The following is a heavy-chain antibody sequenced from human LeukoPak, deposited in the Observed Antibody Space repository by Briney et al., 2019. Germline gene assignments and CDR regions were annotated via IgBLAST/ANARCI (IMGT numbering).Heavy chain of an antibody. D-gene: IGHD5-12*01. Sequence: GGSLRLSCAASGFTFDDYAMHWVRQAPGKGLEWVSLISGDGGSTYYADSVNGRFTISRDNSKNSLYLQMNSLRTEDTALYYCAKDGLGGYDPKYYFDYWGQGTLVTVSS. CDR1: GFTFDDYA. J-gene: IGHJ4*02. CDR2: ISGDGGST. V-gene: IGHV3-43*02. CDR3: AKDGLGGYDPKYYFDY.